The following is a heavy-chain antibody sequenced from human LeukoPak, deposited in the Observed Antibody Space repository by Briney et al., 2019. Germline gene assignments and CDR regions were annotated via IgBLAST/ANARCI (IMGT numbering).Heavy chain of an antibody. CDR1: GGSFSGYY. Sequence: SETLSLTCAVYGGSFSGYYWSWIRQPPGKGLEWIGEINHSGSTNYNPSLKSRVTISVDTSKNQFSLKLSSVTAADTAVYYCARPEYGWFDPWGQGTLVTVSS. CDR2: INHSGST. J-gene: IGHJ5*02. V-gene: IGHV4-34*01. D-gene: IGHD6-6*01. CDR3: ARPEYGWFDP.